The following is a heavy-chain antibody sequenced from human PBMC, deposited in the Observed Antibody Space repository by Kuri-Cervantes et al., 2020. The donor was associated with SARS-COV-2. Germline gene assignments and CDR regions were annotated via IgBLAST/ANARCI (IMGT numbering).Heavy chain of an antibody. CDR2: ISWDGGST. Sequence: GGSLRLSCAASGFTFDDYAMHWVRQAPGKGLEWVSLISWDGGSTYYADSVKGRSTISRDNSKNSLYLQMNSLRAEDTALYYCAKDGDCSSTSCYYMDVWGKGTTVTVSS. CDR1: GFTFDDYA. J-gene: IGHJ6*03. D-gene: IGHD2-2*01. V-gene: IGHV3-43D*03. CDR3: AKDGDCSSTSCYYMDV.